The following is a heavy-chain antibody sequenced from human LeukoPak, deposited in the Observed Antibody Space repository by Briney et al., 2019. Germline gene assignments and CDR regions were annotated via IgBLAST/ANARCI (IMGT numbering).Heavy chain of an antibody. CDR1: GGSISSYY. Sequence: SETLSLTCTVSGGSISSYYWSWIRQPPGKGLGWIGYIYYSGSTNYNPSLKSRVTISVDTSKNQFSLKLSSVPAADTAVYYCARFHIRPFYFGSGSYPDWFDPWGQGTLVTVSS. CDR3: ARFHIRPFYFGSGSYPDWFDP. J-gene: IGHJ5*02. CDR2: IYYSGST. D-gene: IGHD3-10*01. V-gene: IGHV4-59*08.